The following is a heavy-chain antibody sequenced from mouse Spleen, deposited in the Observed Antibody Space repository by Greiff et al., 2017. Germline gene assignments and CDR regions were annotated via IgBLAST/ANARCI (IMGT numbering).Heavy chain of an antibody. CDR2: IYPGSGNT. V-gene: IGHV1-66*01. CDR1: GYSFTSYY. Sequence: VKLQESGPELVKPGASVKISCKASGYSFTSYYIHWVKQRPGQGLEWIGWIYPGSGNTKYNEKFKGKATLTADTSSSTAYMQLSSLTSEDSAVYYCARGTGLFDYWGQGTTLTVSS. D-gene: IGHD4-1*01. J-gene: IGHJ2*01. CDR3: ARGTGLFDY.